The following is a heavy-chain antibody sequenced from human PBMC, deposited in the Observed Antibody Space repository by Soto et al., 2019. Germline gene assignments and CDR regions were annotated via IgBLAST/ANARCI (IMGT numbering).Heavy chain of an antibody. CDR1: GGSITSSGYY. D-gene: IGHD3-9*01. J-gene: IGHJ6*02. V-gene: IGHV4-39*01. CDR2: IYYSGST. CDR3: ARHVMTGPYKYYCSGLDV. Sequence: QLQLRESGPGLVKPSETLSLTCSVSGGSITSSGYYWGWIRQPPGKGLEWIGNIYYSGSTYYNPSLKSRVTMSVDTSKNQFSLNLSSVTAADTAVYFCARHVMTGPYKYYCSGLDVWGQGTTVTFSS.